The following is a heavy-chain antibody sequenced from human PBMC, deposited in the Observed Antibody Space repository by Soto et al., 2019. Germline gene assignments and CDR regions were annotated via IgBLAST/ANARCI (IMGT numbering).Heavy chain of an antibody. Sequence: GGSLRLSXAASGFTFSRCGMNWVRQAPGKGLELVSSISGLSNFIYDADSVKGRFTVSRDNAKNSLFVQMHSLTAEDTAVYYCARDPQQRLADSYYFGMDVWGQGTTVTI. CDR2: ISGLSNFI. J-gene: IGHJ6*02. V-gene: IGHV3-21*06. D-gene: IGHD6-25*01. CDR3: ARDPQQRLADSYYFGMDV. CDR1: GFTFSRCG.